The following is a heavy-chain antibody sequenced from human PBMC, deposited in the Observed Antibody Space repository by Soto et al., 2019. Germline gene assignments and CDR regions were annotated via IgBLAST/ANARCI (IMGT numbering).Heavy chain of an antibody. Sequence: ASVKVSCKASGYTFTGYYMHCVRQAPGQGLEWMGIINPSGGSTSYAQKFQGRVTMTRDTSTSTVYMELSSLRSEDTAVYYCARGPPDIVLMVYAIRNYGMDVWGQGTTVTVSS. D-gene: IGHD2-8*01. V-gene: IGHV1-46*01. CDR2: INPSGGST. CDR1: GYTFTGYY. CDR3: ARGPPDIVLMVYAIRNYGMDV. J-gene: IGHJ6*02.